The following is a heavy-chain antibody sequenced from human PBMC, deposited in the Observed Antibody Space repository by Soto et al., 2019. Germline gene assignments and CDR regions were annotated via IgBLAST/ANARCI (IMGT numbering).Heavy chain of an antibody. D-gene: IGHD6-13*01. CDR3: PKNGRSSWPSAIDT. CDR1: GFTFSSNG. V-gene: IGHV3-23*01. Sequence: PGGSLRLSCAPSGFTFSSNGMSWVRQAPGKGLDWVSGISGSGRNTYYADSVKGRFTISRDNSKNTLFLQMNSLRAEDTAVYYCPKNGRSSWPSAIDTWGQGALVNVSS. J-gene: IGHJ5*02. CDR2: ISGSGRNT.